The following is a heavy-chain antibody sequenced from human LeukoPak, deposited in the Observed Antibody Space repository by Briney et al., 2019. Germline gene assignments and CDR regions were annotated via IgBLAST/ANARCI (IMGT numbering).Heavy chain of an antibody. CDR1: GFTFSSYS. CDR3: AREGISSSRTENFDY. CDR2: ISSSSSYI. V-gene: IGHV3-21*01. Sequence: GGSLRLSCAASGFTFSSYSMNWVRQAPGKGLEWVSSISSSSSYIYYADSVKGRFTISRDNAKNSLYLQMNSLRAEDTAVYYCAREGISSSRTENFDYWGQGTLVTVSS. J-gene: IGHJ4*02. D-gene: IGHD6-6*01.